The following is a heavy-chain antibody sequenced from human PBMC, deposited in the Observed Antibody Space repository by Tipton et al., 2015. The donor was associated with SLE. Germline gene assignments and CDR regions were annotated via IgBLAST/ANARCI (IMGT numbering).Heavy chain of an antibody. V-gene: IGHV4-39*07. CDR2: INHSGNT. CDR1: GEFISSNNYY. J-gene: IGHJ3*02. D-gene: IGHD2-15*01. Sequence: LRLSCSVSGEFISSNNYYWGWIRQSPGKDLEWIGSINHSGNTHYNPSLKSRVTISVDTSKNQFSLRLSSVTAADTAVYYCARVLLSTLGAFDIWGQGTMVTVSS. CDR3: ARVLLSTLGAFDI.